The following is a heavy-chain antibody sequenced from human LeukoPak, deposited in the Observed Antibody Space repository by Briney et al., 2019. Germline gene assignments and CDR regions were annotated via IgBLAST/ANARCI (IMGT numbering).Heavy chain of an antibody. J-gene: IGHJ3*02. Sequence: SETLSLTCAVYGGSFSGYYWSWIRQPPGEGLEWIGEINHSGSANYNPSLKSRVTISVDTSKNQFSLKLSSVTAADTAVYYCARADDRMDDAFDIWGQGTMVTVSS. V-gene: IGHV4-34*01. CDR2: INHSGSA. CDR3: ARADDRMDDAFDI. CDR1: GGSFSGYY. D-gene: IGHD3-22*01.